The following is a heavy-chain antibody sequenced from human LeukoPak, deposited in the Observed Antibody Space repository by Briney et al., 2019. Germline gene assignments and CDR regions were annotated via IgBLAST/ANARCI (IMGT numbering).Heavy chain of an antibody. CDR2: ISGSGGST. D-gene: IGHD3-10*01. J-gene: IGHJ4*02. CDR1: GFTFSSYA. V-gene: IGHV3-23*01. Sequence: PGGSLRLSCAASGFTFSSYAMSWVRHAPGKGLEWVSPISGSGGSTYYADSVKGRFTISRDNSKNTLYLQMNSVRAEDRAVYYCAKPRGTMVPTEGDYWGQGTLVTVSS. CDR3: AKPRGTMVPTEGDY.